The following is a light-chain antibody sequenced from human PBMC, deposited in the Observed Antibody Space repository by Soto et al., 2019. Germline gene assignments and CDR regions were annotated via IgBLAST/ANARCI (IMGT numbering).Light chain of an antibody. V-gene: IGLV1-44*01. CDR3: ATWDDSLNGVV. Sequence: QSVLTQPPSASGTPGQGVTISCSGSSSNIGSNTVNWYQQLPGTAPKLLIYGNNQRPSGVPDRFSGSKSGTSASLAISGLQSEDEADYCCATWDDSLNGVVFGGGTKLTVL. CDR2: GNN. J-gene: IGLJ3*02. CDR1: SSNIGSNT.